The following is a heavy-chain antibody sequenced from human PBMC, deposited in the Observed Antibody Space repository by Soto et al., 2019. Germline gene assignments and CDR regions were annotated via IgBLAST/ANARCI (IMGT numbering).Heavy chain of an antibody. Sequence: ASVKVSCKASGYTFTSYAMHWVRQAPGQRLEWMGWINAGNGNTKYSQKFQGRVTITRDTSASTAYMELSSLRSEDTAVYYCARDSVYYYDSSGEGPFDYWGQGTLVTVSS. CDR3: ARDSVYYYDSSGEGPFDY. CDR2: INAGNGNT. CDR1: GYTFTSYA. D-gene: IGHD3-22*01. V-gene: IGHV1-3*01. J-gene: IGHJ4*02.